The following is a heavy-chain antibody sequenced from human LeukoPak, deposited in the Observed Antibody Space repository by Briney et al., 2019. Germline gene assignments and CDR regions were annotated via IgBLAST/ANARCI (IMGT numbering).Heavy chain of an antibody. CDR3: AREGYDFWSGYYTPFDY. CDR2: IYHSGST. J-gene: IGHJ4*02. Sequence: PSETLSLTCTVSGYSISSGYYWGWIRQPPGKGLEWIGSIYHSGSTYYNPSLKSRVTISVDTSKNQFSLKLSSVTAADTAVYYCAREGYDFWSGYYTPFDYWGQGTLVTVSS. CDR1: GYSISSGYY. V-gene: IGHV4-38-2*02. D-gene: IGHD3-3*01.